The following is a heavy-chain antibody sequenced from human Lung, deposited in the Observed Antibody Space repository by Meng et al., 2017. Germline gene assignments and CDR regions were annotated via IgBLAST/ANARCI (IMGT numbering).Heavy chain of an antibody. V-gene: IGHV4-61*08. CDR2: VYFSGST. Sequence: QGPRQESCPGLVRPSQTPSLTCTVAGASVSSGGYYGSWIRQPPGKGLEWIGYVYFSGSTNYNPSLKSRVTISLDTSKNQFSLKLNSVTAADTAVYYCARGGTVVNLGYWGPGTLVTVSS. D-gene: IGHD4-23*01. J-gene: IGHJ4*02. CDR1: GASVSSGGYY. CDR3: ARGGTVVNLGY.